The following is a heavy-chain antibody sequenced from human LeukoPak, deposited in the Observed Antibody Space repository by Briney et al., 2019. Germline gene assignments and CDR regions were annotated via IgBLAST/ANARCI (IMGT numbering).Heavy chain of an antibody. D-gene: IGHD2-8*01. CDR3: ARGWIYCTNGICSRYSYMDV. CDR2: INHSGST. CDR1: GGPFSGQY. J-gene: IGHJ6*03. V-gene: IGHV4-34*01. Sequence: SETLSLTCAVFGGPFSGQYWTWIRQPPGKGLEWIGEINHSGSTNYNPCLRSRVTISVDTSKNQFTLKLTSMTAADTAVYYCARGWIYCTNGICSRYSYMDVWGKGTTVTVSS.